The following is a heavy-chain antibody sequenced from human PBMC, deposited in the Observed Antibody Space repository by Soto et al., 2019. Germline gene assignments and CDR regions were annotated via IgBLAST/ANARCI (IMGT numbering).Heavy chain of an antibody. CDR2: INQSGST. CDR3: ARFRRGPAALFDKD. D-gene: IGHD2-2*01. V-gene: IGHV4-34*01. CDR1: GGPFSGFY. J-gene: IGHJ4*02. Sequence: SETLSLTCAVYGGPFSGFYWSWIRQPPGKELEWIGEINQSGSTNYNPSLKSRVTMSVDTSKNQFSLNLRSVTAADTAMYYCARFRRGPAALFDKDWGPGTLVTVS.